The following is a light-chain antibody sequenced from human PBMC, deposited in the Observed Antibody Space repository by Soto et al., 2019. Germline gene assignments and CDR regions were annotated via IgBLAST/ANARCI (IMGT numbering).Light chain of an antibody. CDR3: CSYAGSSSVV. CDR2: EGS. CDR1: SSEVGSYNL. J-gene: IGLJ2*01. V-gene: IGLV2-23*01. Sequence: QSALTQPASVSGSPGQSITISCTGTSSEVGSYNLVSWYQQHPGKAPKLMIYEGSKRPSGVSNRFSGSKSGNTASLTISGLQAEDEADYYCCSYAGSSSVVFGGGTQLTVL.